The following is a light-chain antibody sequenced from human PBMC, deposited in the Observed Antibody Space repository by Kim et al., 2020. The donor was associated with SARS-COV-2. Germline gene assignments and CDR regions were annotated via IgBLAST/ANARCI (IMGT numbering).Light chain of an antibody. CDR1: SSNIGNNA. CDR2: YDD. V-gene: IGLV1-36*01. CDR3: EAWDDSLSVGLV. Sequence: QPVLTQPPSVSEAPRQRVTISCSGSSSNIGNNAVNWYQQLPGKAPQLLIYYDDLLPSGVSDRFSGSTSGTSASLAISGLRSEEEGDYYCEAWDDSLSVGLVFGGGTQLTVL. J-gene: IGLJ2*01.